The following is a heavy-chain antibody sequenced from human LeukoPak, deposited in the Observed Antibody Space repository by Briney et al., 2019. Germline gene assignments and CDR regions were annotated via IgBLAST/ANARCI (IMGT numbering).Heavy chain of an antibody. J-gene: IGHJ4*02. D-gene: IGHD3-22*01. Sequence: PSETLSLTCTVSGGSISSDSYYRSWIRQPAGKGLEWIWRIYASGSTNYNPSLQSRVTISVDTSKNQFSLMLISVTAADTAVYYCARGRDSRVYQFKGFDYWGQGILVTVSS. CDR1: GGSISSDSYY. CDR2: IYASGST. V-gene: IGHV4-61*02. CDR3: ARGRDSRVYQFKGFDY.